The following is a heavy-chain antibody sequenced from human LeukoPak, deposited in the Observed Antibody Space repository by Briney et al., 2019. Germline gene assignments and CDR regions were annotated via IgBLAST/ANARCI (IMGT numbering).Heavy chain of an antibody. D-gene: IGHD4-17*01. Sequence: SVKVSCKASGGTFSSYAISWVRQAPGQGLEWMGRIIPILGIANYAQKFQGRVTITADKSTSTAYMELSSLRSEDTAVYYCATTVTQEYYYHYGLDVWGQGTTVTVSS. J-gene: IGHJ6*02. CDR2: IIPILGIA. CDR3: ATTVTQEYYYHYGLDV. CDR1: GGTFSSYA. V-gene: IGHV1-69*04.